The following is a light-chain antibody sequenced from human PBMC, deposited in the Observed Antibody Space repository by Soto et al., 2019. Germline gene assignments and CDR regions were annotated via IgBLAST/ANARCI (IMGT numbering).Light chain of an antibody. V-gene: IGKV3-20*01. Sequence: EIVLTQSPGTLSLSPGERATLSCRASQSVTNSRLAWYQQKPGQAPKVLIYGGSNRATGIPDRFSGSGSGTDFTLTISRLEPEDFAIYYCQQWGSSPLTFGQGTKLEIK. CDR1: QSVTNSR. J-gene: IGKJ2*01. CDR2: GGS. CDR3: QQWGSSPLT.